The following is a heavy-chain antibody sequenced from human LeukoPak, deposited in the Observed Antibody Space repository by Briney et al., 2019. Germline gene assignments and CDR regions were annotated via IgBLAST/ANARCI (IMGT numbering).Heavy chain of an antibody. D-gene: IGHD2-21*01. V-gene: IGHV3-21*05. J-gene: IGHJ4*02. Sequence: GGSLRLSCAASGFTVSSNYMNWVRQAPGKGLEWVSYINTDSSDIHYADSVKGRFTISRDNARNTLYLQLSSLRAEDSAVYYCARDTFHPGLIDSWGQGTLVTVSS. CDR3: ARDTFHPGLIDS. CDR2: INTDSSDI. CDR1: GFTVSSNY.